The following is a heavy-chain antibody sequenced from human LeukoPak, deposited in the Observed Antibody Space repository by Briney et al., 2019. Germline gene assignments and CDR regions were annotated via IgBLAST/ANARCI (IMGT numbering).Heavy chain of an antibody. CDR1: GGSVSSTRHD. Sequence: PSETLSLTCTVSGGSVSSTRHDWGWIRQPPGKGLEWFGNMYYSGSTYYNPSLRSRVTTSVDTTKNQFSLKLGSVTAADTAVYYCARLLKYSGSYYCDFWGQGTLVTVSS. D-gene: IGHD1-26*01. CDR2: MYYSGST. CDR3: ARLLKYSGSYYCDF. V-gene: IGHV4-39*01. J-gene: IGHJ4*02.